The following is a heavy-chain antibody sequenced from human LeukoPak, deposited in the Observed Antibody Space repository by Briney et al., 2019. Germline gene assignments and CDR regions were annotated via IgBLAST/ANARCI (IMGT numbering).Heavy chain of an antibody. CDR3: AKDDRHYDTPSNY. V-gene: IGHV3-23*01. CDR1: GFTFSNYG. Sequence: GGSLRLSCVASGFTFSNYGMHWVRQAPGKGLEWVSAISGSGGSTYYADSVKGRFTISRDNSKNTLYLQMNSLRAEDTAVYYCAKDDRHYDTPSNYWGQGTLVTVSS. J-gene: IGHJ4*02. D-gene: IGHD3-22*01. CDR2: ISGSGGST.